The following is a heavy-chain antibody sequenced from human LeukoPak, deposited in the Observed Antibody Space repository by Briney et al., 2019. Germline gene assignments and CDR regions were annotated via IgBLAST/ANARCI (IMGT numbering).Heavy chain of an antibody. D-gene: IGHD6-19*01. Sequence: PGGSLRLSCAASGFTFDDYGMSWVRQAPGKGLEWVSGINWNGGSTGYADSVKGRFTISRDNAKNSLYLQMNSLRAEDTALYYCARDGRGSGWPYYYYYYMDVWGKGTTVTVSS. V-gene: IGHV3-20*04. J-gene: IGHJ6*03. CDR3: ARDGRGSGWPYYYYYYMDV. CDR2: INWNGGST. CDR1: GFTFDDYG.